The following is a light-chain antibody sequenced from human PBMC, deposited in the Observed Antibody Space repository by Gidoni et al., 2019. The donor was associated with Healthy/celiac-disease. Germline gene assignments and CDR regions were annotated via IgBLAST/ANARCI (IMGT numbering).Light chain of an antibody. J-gene: IGKJ1*01. V-gene: IGKV3-15*01. CDR2: GAS. Sequence: EIVMTQSPATLSVSPGERATLSCRASQSVSSNLAWYQQKPGQAPGLLIYGASTRATGIPARFSGSGSGTEFTLTISSLQSEDFAVYYCQHRATFGQGTKVEIK. CDR3: QHRAT. CDR1: QSVSSN.